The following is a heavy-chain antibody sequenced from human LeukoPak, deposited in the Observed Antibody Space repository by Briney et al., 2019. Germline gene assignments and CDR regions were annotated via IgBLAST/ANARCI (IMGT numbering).Heavy chain of an antibody. J-gene: IGHJ4*02. Sequence: GGSLRLSCAASGFSFRSFGMHWVRQAPGKGLEWVAVISDDGGLQYYADSVKGRFIISRDNSKNRLDLRLNSLRTEDTAVYYCARERNLEIAVAGTIFNYWGQGTLVTVSS. D-gene: IGHD6-19*01. V-gene: IGHV3-30*03. CDR1: GFSFRSFG. CDR3: ARERNLEIAVAGTIFNY. CDR2: ISDDGGLQ.